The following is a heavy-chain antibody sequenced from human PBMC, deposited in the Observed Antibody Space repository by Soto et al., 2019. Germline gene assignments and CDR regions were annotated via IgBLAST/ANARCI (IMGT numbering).Heavy chain of an antibody. CDR2: ISGSGGTT. Sequence: GGSLRLSCAASGFTFSYAMSWVRQAPGKGLEWVSGISGSGGTTYYADSVKGRFTISRDNSKNTLYLQMNSLRAEDTAVYYCAKRYHYDSLDYWGQGTLVTVSS. V-gene: IGHV3-23*01. CDR3: AKRYHYDSLDY. J-gene: IGHJ4*01. CDR1: GFTFSYA. D-gene: IGHD3-22*01.